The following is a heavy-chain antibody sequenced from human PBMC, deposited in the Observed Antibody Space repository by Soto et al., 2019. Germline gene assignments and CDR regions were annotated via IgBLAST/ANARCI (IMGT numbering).Heavy chain of an antibody. Sequence: ASVKVSCKASGYTFTSYAMHWVRQAPGQRLEWMGWINAGNGNTKYSQKFQGRVTITRDTSASTAYMELSSLRSEDTAVYYCARAVAGAADFNYWGQGPLVTVSS. CDR2: INAGNGNT. D-gene: IGHD6-19*01. J-gene: IGHJ4*02. CDR1: GYTFTSYA. CDR3: ARAVAGAADFNY. V-gene: IGHV1-3*01.